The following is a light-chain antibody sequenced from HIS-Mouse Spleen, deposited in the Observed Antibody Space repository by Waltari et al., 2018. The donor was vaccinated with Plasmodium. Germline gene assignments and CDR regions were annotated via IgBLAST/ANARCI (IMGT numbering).Light chain of an antibody. J-gene: IGLJ2*01. CDR2: EVS. CDR3: SSYAGSNNLV. Sequence: QSALTQPPSSSGSPGQSVTISCTVTSSAVVRSHYASWYQQHPGQAPNRMIYEVSTRPSGVPDRFSGSKSGNTASLTVSGLQAEDEADYYCSSYAGSNNLVFGGGTKLTVL. V-gene: IGLV2-8*01. CDR1: SSAVVRSHY.